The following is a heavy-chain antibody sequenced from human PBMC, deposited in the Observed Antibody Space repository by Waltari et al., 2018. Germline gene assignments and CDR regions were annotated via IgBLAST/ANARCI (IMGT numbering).Heavy chain of an antibody. J-gene: IGHJ4*02. D-gene: IGHD6-19*01. CDR3: ARQFSSGWYSEY. Sequence: QVQLQQWGAGLLKPSETLSLTCAGYGGSFGGYYWSWIRQSPGKGLGWIGEINHSGSTNYNPSLKSRVTISVDTSKNQFSLKVSSVTAADTAVYYCARQFSSGWYSEYWGQGTLVTVSS. V-gene: IGHV4-34*01. CDR2: INHSGST. CDR1: GGSFGGYY.